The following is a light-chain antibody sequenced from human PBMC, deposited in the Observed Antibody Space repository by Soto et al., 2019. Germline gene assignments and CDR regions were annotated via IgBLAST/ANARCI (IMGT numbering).Light chain of an antibody. CDR1: QGISNS. CDR3: QEYNSVPFT. CDR2: AAS. Sequence: DIQMTQSPSSLSASVGDRVTITCRASQGISNSLAWYQQGPGKVPKLLIYAASTLQSGAPSRFSGSGSGTDFTLTISSLQPEDFATYYCQEYNSVPFTVGPGTTVDIK. J-gene: IGKJ3*01. V-gene: IGKV1-27*01.